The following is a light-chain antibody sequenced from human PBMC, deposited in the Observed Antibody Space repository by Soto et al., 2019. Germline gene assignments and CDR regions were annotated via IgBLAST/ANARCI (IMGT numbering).Light chain of an antibody. Sequence: QSVLTQPPSASGTPGQRVTISCSGSSSNIGGNTVNWYQQLSGTAPKLLIYRSDQRPSGVPDRFSGSKSGTSASLAISGLQSEDEADYYCAAWDDSLTGVVFGGGTKLTVL. CDR2: RSD. V-gene: IGLV1-44*01. J-gene: IGLJ2*01. CDR1: SSNIGGNT. CDR3: AAWDDSLTGVV.